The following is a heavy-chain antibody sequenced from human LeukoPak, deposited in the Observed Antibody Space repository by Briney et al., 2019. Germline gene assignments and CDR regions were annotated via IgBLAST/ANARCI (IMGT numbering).Heavy chain of an antibody. CDR2: INHSGST. CDR3: ASYYYGSGSYSNWFDP. Sequence: SETLSLTCAVYGGSFSGYYWSWIRQPPGKGLEWIGEINHSGSTNYNPSLKSRVTISVDTSKNQFSLKLSSVTAADTAVYYCASYYYGSGSYSNWFDPWGQGTLVTVSS. J-gene: IGHJ5*02. D-gene: IGHD3-10*01. CDR1: GGSFSGYY. V-gene: IGHV4-34*01.